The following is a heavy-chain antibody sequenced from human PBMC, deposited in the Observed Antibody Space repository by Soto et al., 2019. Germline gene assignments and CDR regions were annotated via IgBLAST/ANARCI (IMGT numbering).Heavy chain of an antibody. CDR3: TQYSSSSGAFDI. V-gene: IGHV1-69*02. D-gene: IGHD6-6*01. Sequence: QVQLVQSGAEVKKPGSSVKVSCKASGGTFSSYTISWVRQAPGQGLEWMGRIIPILGIANYAQKFQGRVTITADKSTSTAYMELSSLRSEDTAVYYCTQYSSSSGAFDIWGQGTMVTVS. CDR1: GGTFSSYT. J-gene: IGHJ3*02. CDR2: IIPILGIA.